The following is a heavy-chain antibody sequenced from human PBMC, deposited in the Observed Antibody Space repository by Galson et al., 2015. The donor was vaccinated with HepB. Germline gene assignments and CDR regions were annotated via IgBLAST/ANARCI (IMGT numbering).Heavy chain of an antibody. CDR1: GFTFSDYY. CDR3: ARGGIQLWYPLDY. Sequence: SLRLSCAASGFTFSDYYMSWIRQAPGKGLEWVSYISSSSSYTNYADSVKGRFTISRDNAKNSLYLQMNSLRAEDTAVYYCARGGIQLWYPLDYWGQGTLVTVSS. D-gene: IGHD5-18*01. CDR2: ISSSSSYT. V-gene: IGHV3-11*05. J-gene: IGHJ4*02.